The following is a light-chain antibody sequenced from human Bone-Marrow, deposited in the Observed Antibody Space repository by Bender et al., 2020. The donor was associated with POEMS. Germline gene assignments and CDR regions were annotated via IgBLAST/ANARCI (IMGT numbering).Light chain of an antibody. CDR1: RSDVGGYDY. Sequence: QSALTQPPSASGSPGQSVTISCTGTRSDVGGYDYVSWYQHYPGKAPKIMIYDVTKRPSEVPDRFSGSKSGNTASLTISGLQGEDEADYYCCSYGGSYTLEMLFGGGTKVTVL. CDR2: DVT. V-gene: IGLV2-11*01. CDR3: CSYGGSYTLEML. J-gene: IGLJ2*01.